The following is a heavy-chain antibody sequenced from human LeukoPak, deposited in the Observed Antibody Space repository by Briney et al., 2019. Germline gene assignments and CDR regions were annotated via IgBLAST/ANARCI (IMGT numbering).Heavy chain of an antibody. CDR3: ARDSIAAAGDFDY. CDR1: GFXFSSYW. D-gene: IGHD6-13*01. J-gene: IGHJ4*02. V-gene: IGHV3-74*01. CDR2: IDSDGSST. Sequence: GGSLRLSCAVSGFXFSSYWMHWVRQAPGKGLAWVSRIDSDGSSTNYADSVKGRFTVSRDNAKNTLYLQMNSLRAEDTAVYYCARDSIAAAGDFDYWGQGTLVTVSS.